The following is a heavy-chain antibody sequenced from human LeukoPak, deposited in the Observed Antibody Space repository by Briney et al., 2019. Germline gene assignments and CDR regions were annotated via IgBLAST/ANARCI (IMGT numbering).Heavy chain of an antibody. Sequence: GGSLRLSCAASGFTLSTYWMYWVRQAPGKGLVWVSRIDSDGDSPSYADSVKGRFTISRDNAENTLYLQMNSLRAEDTAVYYCARGGRYYDSSGYSDYWGQGTLVTVSS. J-gene: IGHJ4*02. CDR2: IDSDGDSP. CDR3: ARGGRYYDSSGYSDY. V-gene: IGHV3-74*01. D-gene: IGHD3-22*01. CDR1: GFTLSTYW.